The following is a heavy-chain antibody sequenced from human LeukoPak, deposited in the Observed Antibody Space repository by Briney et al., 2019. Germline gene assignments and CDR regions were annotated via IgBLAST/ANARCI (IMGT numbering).Heavy chain of an antibody. D-gene: IGHD3-10*01. CDR2: IYYSGST. V-gene: IGHV4-39*01. CDR3: ASVRRGFGESSQYYSYYYMDV. CDR1: GGSISSSSYY. J-gene: IGHJ6*03. Sequence: PSETLSLTCTVSGGSISSSSYYWGWIRQPPGKGLEWIGSIYYSGSTYYNPSLKSRVTISVDTSKNQFSLKLSAVTAADTAVYFCASVRRGFGESSQYYSYYYMDVWGNGTTVTISS.